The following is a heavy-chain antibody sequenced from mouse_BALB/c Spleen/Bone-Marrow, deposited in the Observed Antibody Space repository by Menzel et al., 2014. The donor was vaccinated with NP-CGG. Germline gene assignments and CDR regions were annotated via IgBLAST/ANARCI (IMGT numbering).Heavy chain of an antibody. CDR1: GYTFTSYW. Sequence: QVQLQQPGAELVKPGAPVKLSCKASGYTFTSYWMNWVKQRPGRGLEWIGRIDPSDSETHYNQKFEDKATLTVDKSSSTAYIQLSSLTSEDSAVYYCARALGDGYYYAMDYWGQGTSVTVSS. D-gene: IGHD2-3*01. V-gene: IGHV1-74*01. CDR3: ARALGDGYYYAMDY. CDR2: IDPSDSET. J-gene: IGHJ4*01.